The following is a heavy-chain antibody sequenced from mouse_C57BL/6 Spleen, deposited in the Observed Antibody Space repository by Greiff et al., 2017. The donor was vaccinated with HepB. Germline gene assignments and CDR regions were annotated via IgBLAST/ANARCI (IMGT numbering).Heavy chain of an antibody. Sequence: EVQLVESGPELVKPGASVKIPCKASGYTFTDYNMDWVKQSHGKSLEWIGDINPNNGGTIYNQKFKGKATLTVDKSSSTAYMELRSLTSEDTAVYYCARSGTTVVAPYAMDYWGQGTSVTVSS. CDR1: GYTFTDYN. V-gene: IGHV1-18*01. CDR3: ARSGTTVVAPYAMDY. D-gene: IGHD1-1*01. CDR2: INPNNGGT. J-gene: IGHJ4*01.